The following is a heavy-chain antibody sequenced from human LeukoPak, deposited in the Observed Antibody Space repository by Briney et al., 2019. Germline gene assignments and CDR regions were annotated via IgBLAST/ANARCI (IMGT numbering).Heavy chain of an antibody. V-gene: IGHV3-23*01. CDR1: GFTFSNYA. Sequence: GGSLRLSCAASGFTFSNYAMSWVRQAPGKGLEWVSGISESGDNKYHADSVKGRFTISRDNSKNTLYLQMNSLRAEERALYYCAKNIKNWGQGTLVTVSS. J-gene: IGHJ4*02. CDR3: AKNIKN. D-gene: IGHD1/OR15-1a*01. CDR2: ISESGDNK.